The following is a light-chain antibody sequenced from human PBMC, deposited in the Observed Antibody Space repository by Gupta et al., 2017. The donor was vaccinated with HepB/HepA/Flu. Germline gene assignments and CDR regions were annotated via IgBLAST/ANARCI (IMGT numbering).Light chain of an antibody. CDR1: PGAVTSGYF. V-gene: IGLV7-43*01. J-gene: IGLJ3*02. CDR3: VLHYGGARWV. CDR2: SKS. Sequence: QTVVTQDPSLTLSPGGTVTLTCDSSPGAVTSGYFPSWFQQKPGQSPRALINSKSNKHSLAPSRFSGALIGGKAALTLSGVQHEDEDDYYCVLHYGGARWVFGGGTKLTVL.